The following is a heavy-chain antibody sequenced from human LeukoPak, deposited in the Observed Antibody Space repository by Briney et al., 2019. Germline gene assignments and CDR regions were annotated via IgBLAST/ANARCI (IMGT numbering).Heavy chain of an antibody. Sequence: SETLSLTCSVSGDSITNYNYHWGWIRQPPGKGLEWIGRLYTGSTDNTDSNPSLQSRVTISADTSKNHFSLKLSSVTAADTAVYYCARRGGIIVAIKRAYDYWGQGTLVTVSS. CDR3: ARRGGIIVAIKRAYDY. CDR1: GDSITNYNYH. D-gene: IGHD5-12*01. CDR2: LYTGSTDNT. V-gene: IGHV4-39*02. J-gene: IGHJ4*02.